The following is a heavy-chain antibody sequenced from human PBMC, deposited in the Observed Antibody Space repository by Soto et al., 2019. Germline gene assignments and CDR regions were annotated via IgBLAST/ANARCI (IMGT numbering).Heavy chain of an antibody. V-gene: IGHV3-30*18. CDR1: GFTFSSYG. CDR2: ISYDGSNK. Sequence: QVQLVESGGGVVQPGRSLRLSCAASGFTFSSYGMHWVRQAPGKGLEWVAVISYDGSNKYYADSVKGRFTISRDNSKNTLYLQMNSLRAEDKAVYYCAKGKVKAAYYYYGMEVWGQGTTVTVSS. J-gene: IGHJ6*02. CDR3: AKGKVKAAYYYYGMEV.